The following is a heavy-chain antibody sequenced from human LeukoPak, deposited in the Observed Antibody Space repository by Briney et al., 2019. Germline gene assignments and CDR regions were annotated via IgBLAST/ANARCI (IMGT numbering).Heavy chain of an antibody. J-gene: IGHJ4*02. CDR1: GGSISSGSYY. D-gene: IGHD1-26*01. CDR2: IYTSGST. V-gene: IGHV4-61*02. CDR3: AREVWDHGSSFDY. Sequence: PSQTLSLTCTVSGGSISSGSYYWSWIRQPAGKGLEWIGRIYTSGSTNYNPSLKSRVTMSVDTSKNQFSLKLSSVTAADTAVYYCAREVWDHGSSFDYWGQGTLVTVSS.